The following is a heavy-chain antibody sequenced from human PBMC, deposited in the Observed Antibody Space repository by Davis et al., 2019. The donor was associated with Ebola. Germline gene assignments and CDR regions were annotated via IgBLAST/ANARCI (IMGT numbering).Heavy chain of an antibody. CDR1: GFTFSSYG. Sequence: PGGSLRLSCAASGFTFSSYGMHWVRQAPGKGLEWVAVISYDGSNKYYADSVKGRFTISRDNSKNTLYLQMNSLRAEDTAVYYCAKDLSGGGSYYPTHYFDYWGQGTLVTVSS. D-gene: IGHD1-26*01. CDR3: AKDLSGGGSYYPTHYFDY. CDR2: ISYDGSNK. J-gene: IGHJ4*02. V-gene: IGHV3-30*18.